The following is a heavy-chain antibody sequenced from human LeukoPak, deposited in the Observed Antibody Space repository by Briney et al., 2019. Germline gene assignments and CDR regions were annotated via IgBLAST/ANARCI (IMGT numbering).Heavy chain of an antibody. CDR2: FDPEDGEA. D-gene: IGHD6-19*01. CDR3: VTDIRSGWRNY. J-gene: IGHJ4*02. Sequence: GASVKVSCKASGYTLIESSVHWVRQPPGKGLEWMGGFDPEDGEAIYAPKIQGRVTMTEDTSTDTAYLELRSLRSDDTAVYYCVTDIRSGWRNYWGQGTLITVSS. CDR1: GYTLIESS. V-gene: IGHV1-24*01.